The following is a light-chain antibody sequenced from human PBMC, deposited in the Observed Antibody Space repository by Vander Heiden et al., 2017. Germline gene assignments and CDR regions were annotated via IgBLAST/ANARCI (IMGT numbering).Light chain of an antibody. CDR3: QSYDSSLSGYV. CDR1: SSNIWASYN. Sequence: QSVLTQPPSVSGAPGQRVTISCTGRSSNIWASYNVHWYQQIPGTAPKLLINGNSNRPSGVPDRFSGSRSGTSASLAITGLQAEDEADYYCQSYDSSLSGYVFGTGTKVTVL. J-gene: IGLJ1*01. CDR2: GNS. V-gene: IGLV1-40*01.